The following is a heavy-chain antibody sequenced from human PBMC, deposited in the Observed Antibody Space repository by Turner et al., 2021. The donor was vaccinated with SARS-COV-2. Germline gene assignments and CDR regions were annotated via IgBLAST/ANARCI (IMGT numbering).Heavy chain of an antibody. CDR3: VRPACSSTACYFYFDS. V-gene: IGHV4-39*01. D-gene: IGHD2-2*01. J-gene: IGHJ4*02. CDR2: VFSSGTT. CDR1: GGSISSSSYY. Sequence: QVQLQESGPGLVKPSETLSLTCSVSGGSISSSSYYWGWIRQSPGKGLEWLATVFSSGTTDDNPSLNGRVSMSVDTSNNQFSLRLTSATVADTAVYYCVRPACSSTACYFYFDSWGQGILVTVSS.